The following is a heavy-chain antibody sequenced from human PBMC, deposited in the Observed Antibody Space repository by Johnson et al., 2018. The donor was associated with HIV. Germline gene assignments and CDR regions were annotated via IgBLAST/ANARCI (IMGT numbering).Heavy chain of an antibody. CDR1: GFTFSSYA. D-gene: IGHD2-2*01. V-gene: IGHV3-7*01. CDR2: VNQDGSAK. J-gene: IGHJ3*02. CDR3: ARDRCSSTSCIDAFDI. Sequence: VQLVESGGGVVQPGRSLRLSCAASGFTFSSYAMHWVRQAPGKGLEYVANVNQDGSAKFYVDSVKGRFTISRDNAKNSLYLQMNSLRDEDTAVYYCARDRCSSTSCIDAFDIWGQGTMVTVSS.